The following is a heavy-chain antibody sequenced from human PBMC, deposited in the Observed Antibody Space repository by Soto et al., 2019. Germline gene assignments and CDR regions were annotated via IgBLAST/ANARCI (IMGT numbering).Heavy chain of an antibody. Sequence: QLQLQESGPGLVKPSETLFLTCTVSGGSISSSSYYWGWIRQPPGKGLEWIGSIYYSGSTYYNPALKRRVTISVDTSKNQFSLTLRSVTAAETAVYYCARRSSPTVKSRRWFDPWGQGTLVTVSS. V-gene: IGHV4-39*01. CDR1: GGSISSSSYY. J-gene: IGHJ5*02. CDR2: IYYSGST. CDR3: ARRSSPTVKSRRWFDP. D-gene: IGHD4-4*01.